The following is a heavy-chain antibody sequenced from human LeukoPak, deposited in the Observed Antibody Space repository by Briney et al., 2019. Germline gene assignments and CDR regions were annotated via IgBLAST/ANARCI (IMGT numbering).Heavy chain of an antibody. CDR1: GSTFSSYA. D-gene: IGHD3-22*01. CDR2: ISGSGGST. CDR3: AKDPTMIVVVIPDY. J-gene: IGHJ4*02. Sequence: GGSLRLSCAASGSTFSSYAISWVRQAPGKGLEWVSAISGSGGSTYYADSVKGRFTISRDNSKNTLYLQMNSLRAEDTAVYYCAKDPTMIVVVIPDYWGQGTLVTVSS. V-gene: IGHV3-23*01.